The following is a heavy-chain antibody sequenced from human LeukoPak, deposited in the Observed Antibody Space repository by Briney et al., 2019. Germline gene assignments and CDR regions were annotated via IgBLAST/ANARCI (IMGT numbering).Heavy chain of an antibody. CDR2: ISYDGSNK. D-gene: IGHD3-22*01. CDR1: GFTFSSYA. V-gene: IGHV3-30-3*01. Sequence: GRSLRLSCAASGFTFSSYAMHWVRQAPGKGLEWVAVISYDGSNKYYADSVKGRFTISRDNSKNTLYLQMNSLRAEDTAVYYCAKDLNYYDSSGYYYRTRGFDYWGQGTLVTVSS. CDR3: AKDLNYYDSSGYYYRTRGFDY. J-gene: IGHJ4*02.